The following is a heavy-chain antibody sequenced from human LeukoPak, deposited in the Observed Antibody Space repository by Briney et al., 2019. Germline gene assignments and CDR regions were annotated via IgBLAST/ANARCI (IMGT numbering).Heavy chain of an antibody. V-gene: IGHV4-59*01. CDR3: ARDGVAYSGSIMDV. J-gene: IGHJ6*03. CDR2: IYYSGST. Sequence: SETLSLTCTVSGGSISSYYWSWIRQPPGKGLEWIGYIYYSGSTNYNPSLKSRVTISVDTSKNQFSLKLSSVTAADTAVYYCARDGVAYSGSIMDVWGKGTTVTVSS. CDR1: GGSISSYY. D-gene: IGHD2-21*01.